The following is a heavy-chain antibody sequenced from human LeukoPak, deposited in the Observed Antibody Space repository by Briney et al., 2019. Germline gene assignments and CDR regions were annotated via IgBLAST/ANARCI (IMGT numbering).Heavy chain of an antibody. CDR3: AKSRLWGSCGVGSPAN. D-gene: IGHD3-16*01. J-gene: IGHJ4*02. Sequence: GASVKVSCKTSGYTFTGYYMHWVRQAPGQGLEWMGWINPNSGGTNYPQKFQGRVTMTRDTSISTAYMELSRLRSDDTAIYYCAKSRLWGSCGVGSPANWGQGTLVTVSS. CDR1: GYTFTGYY. CDR2: INPNSGGT. V-gene: IGHV1-2*02.